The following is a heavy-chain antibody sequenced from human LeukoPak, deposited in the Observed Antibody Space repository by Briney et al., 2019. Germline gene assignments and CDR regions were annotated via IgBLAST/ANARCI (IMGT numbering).Heavy chain of an antibody. CDR2: IYYSGNT. Sequence: PSEPLSLTCTVSGGSISSYYWSWIRQPPGKGLEWIGYIYYSGNTKYNPSLKSRVTISVDTSKNQFSLKLSSVTAADTAVYYCATERQLRFDYWGQGTLVTVSS. CDR3: ATERQLRFDY. D-gene: IGHD1-26*01. J-gene: IGHJ4*02. CDR1: GGSISSYY. V-gene: IGHV4-59*01.